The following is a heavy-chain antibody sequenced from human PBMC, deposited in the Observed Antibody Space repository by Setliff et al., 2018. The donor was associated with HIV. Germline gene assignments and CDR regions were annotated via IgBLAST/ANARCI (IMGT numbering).Heavy chain of an antibody. CDR1: GDSIFTSTYY. D-gene: IGHD5-12*01. J-gene: IGHJ5*02. CDR2: IYYSGNT. V-gene: IGHV4-39*01. Sequence: SETLSLTCSVSGDSIFTSTYYWGWIRQPPGKRLEWIGSIYYSGNTYYDPSLKSRVTISVDTSKDQFFLNLSSVTATDSAVYYCARLGRPYSGQGWFDPWGQGTLVTVSS. CDR3: ARLGRPYSGQGWFDP.